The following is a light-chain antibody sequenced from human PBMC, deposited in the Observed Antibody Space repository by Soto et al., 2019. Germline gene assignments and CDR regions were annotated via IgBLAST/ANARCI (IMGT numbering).Light chain of an antibody. V-gene: IGLV2-8*01. CDR2: EVT. CDR1: SSDVGSYNY. Sequence: QSVLTQPPSASGSPGQSVTISCTGTSSDVGSYNYVSWYQQHPGKAPKLMIYEVTKRPSGVPDRFSGSQSGNTASLTVSGLQAEDEADYYCTSYAGSNNFGIFGTGTRSPS. J-gene: IGLJ1*01. CDR3: TSYAGSNNFGI.